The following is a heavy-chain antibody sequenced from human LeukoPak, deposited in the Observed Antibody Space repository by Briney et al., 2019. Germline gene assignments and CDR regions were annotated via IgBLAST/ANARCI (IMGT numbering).Heavy chain of an antibody. CDR2: INPNSGGT. J-gene: IGHJ4*02. V-gene: IGHV1-2*02. CDR3: ARSRYDILTGYYFH. Sequence: ASVKVSCKASGYTFTGYYMHWVRQAPGQGLEWMGWINPNSGGTNYAQKFQGRVTMTRDTSVSTAYMELSRLRSDDTAVYYCARSRYDILTGYYFHWGQGTLVTVSS. D-gene: IGHD3-9*01. CDR1: GYTFTGYY.